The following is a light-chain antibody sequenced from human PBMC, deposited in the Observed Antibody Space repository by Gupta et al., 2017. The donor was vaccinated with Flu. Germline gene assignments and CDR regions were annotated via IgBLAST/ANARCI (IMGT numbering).Light chain of an antibody. J-gene: IGLJ2*01. CDR1: SSNIGSNT. CDR2: SNN. CDR3: AAWDDSLNGPV. V-gene: IGLV1-44*01. Sequence: QSVLTQPPSASGTPGQRVTISCSGSSSNIGSNTVNWYQQLPGTAPNLLIYSNNQRPSVVPDRFSGSKSGTSASLAISGLQSEDEADYYCAAWDDSLNGPVFGGGTKLTVL.